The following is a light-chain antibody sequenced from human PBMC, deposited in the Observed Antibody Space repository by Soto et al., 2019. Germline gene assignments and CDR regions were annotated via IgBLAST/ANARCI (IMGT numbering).Light chain of an antibody. J-gene: IGKJ5*01. CDR1: QSVSSY. CDR2: AAS. V-gene: IGKV3-20*01. Sequence: ELLMTQSPATLSLYTVARANLSCRASQSVSSYLAWYQQKPGQAPRLLMFAASSRATGTPDRFSGSGSGTDFTLTISRLEPEDFAVYCCQKYVNSPITCGKGQRRAIK. CDR3: QKYVNSPIT.